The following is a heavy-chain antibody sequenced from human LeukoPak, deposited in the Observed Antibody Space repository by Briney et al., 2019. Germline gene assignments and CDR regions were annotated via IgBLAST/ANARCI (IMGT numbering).Heavy chain of an antibody. CDR1: GDSITSYY. CDR3: ARESKSVAAAGFPDD. Sequence: SETLSLTCTVSGDSITSYYWSWLRQPPGKGLEWIGYIYYSGSTNYNPSLKSRVTMSVDTSKNQFSLKLTSVTAADTAVYYCARESKSVAAAGFPDDWGPGTLVTVSA. CDR2: IYYSGST. D-gene: IGHD6-13*01. V-gene: IGHV4-59*01. J-gene: IGHJ4*02.